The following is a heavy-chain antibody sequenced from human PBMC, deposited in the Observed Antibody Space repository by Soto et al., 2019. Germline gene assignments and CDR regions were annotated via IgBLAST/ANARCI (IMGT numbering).Heavy chain of an antibody. Sequence: PGGSLRLSCAASGFTFSSYAMDWVRQAPGKGLEWVAVISYDGSQKYYADSVEGRFTISRDNSKNTLYLQMNSLRIEDTAVYYCARELERVFDYWGQGTLVTVSS. V-gene: IGHV3-30-3*01. D-gene: IGHD1-1*01. J-gene: IGHJ4*02. CDR2: ISYDGSQK. CDR3: ARELERVFDY. CDR1: GFTFSSYA.